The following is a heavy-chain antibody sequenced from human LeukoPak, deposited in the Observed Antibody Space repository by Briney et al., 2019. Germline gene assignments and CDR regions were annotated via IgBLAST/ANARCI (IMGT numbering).Heavy chain of an antibody. CDR3: ARCGRGSGTTSEYYYYMDV. CDR1: GYTFATYY. CDR2: IDPSGGDT. J-gene: IGHJ6*03. V-gene: IGHV1-46*01. D-gene: IGHD3-10*01. Sequence: ASVKVSCKASGYTFATYYMHWVRQAPGQGLEWMGIIDPSGGDTNYAQKFQGRVTMTRDMSTTTLYMELTSLGSEDTAVYCCARCGRGSGTTSEYYYYMDVWGKGTTVTVSS.